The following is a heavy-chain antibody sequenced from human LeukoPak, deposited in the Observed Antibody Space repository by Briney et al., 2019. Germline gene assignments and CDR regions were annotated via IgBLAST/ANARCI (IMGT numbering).Heavy chain of an antibody. Sequence: SETLSLTCTVSGGSISSYYWSWIRQPPGKGLEWLGYIYYTGSTYYNPSLKSRVTISVDTSKNQFSLKLSSVTAADTAMYYCARYWGPYDNSGAYFDYWGQGTLVTVSS. J-gene: IGHJ4*02. CDR2: IYYTGST. CDR1: GGSISSYY. V-gene: IGHV4-59*08. D-gene: IGHD3-22*01. CDR3: ARYWGPYDNSGAYFDY.